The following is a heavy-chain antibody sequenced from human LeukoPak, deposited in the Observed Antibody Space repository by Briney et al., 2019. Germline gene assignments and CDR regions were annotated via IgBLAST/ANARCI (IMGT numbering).Heavy chain of an antibody. J-gene: IGHJ3*02. V-gene: IGHV3-64D*06. Sequence: GGSLRLSCSASGFTFSSYAMHWVRQAPGKGLEYVSAISSNGGSTYYADSVKGRFTISRDNSKNALYLQMSSLRAEDTAVYYCVKDSLAVAGTGAFDIWGQGTMVTVSS. CDR1: GFTFSSYA. CDR3: VKDSLAVAGTGAFDI. CDR2: ISSNGGST. D-gene: IGHD6-19*01.